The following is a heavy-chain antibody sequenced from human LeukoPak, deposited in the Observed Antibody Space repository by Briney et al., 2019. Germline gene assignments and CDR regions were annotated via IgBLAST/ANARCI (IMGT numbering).Heavy chain of an antibody. CDR3: ARAGSYRYVLDN. V-gene: IGHV1-8*03. CDR2: LNPSSGKA. D-gene: IGHD3-16*02. CDR1: GYTFTDYD. Sequence: ASVKVSCKASGYTFTDYDFNWVRQAPGQGLEWMGWLNPSSGKAGSAKAFQGRITITRDKSTGTVYMELTSLRSEDTAIYYRARAGSYRYVLDNWGQGTLVTVSS. J-gene: IGHJ4*02.